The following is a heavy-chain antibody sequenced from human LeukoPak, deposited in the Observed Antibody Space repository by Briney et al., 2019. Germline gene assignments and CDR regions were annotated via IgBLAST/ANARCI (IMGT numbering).Heavy chain of an antibody. D-gene: IGHD3-22*01. V-gene: IGHV4-34*01. CDR1: GGSFSGYH. Sequence: SETLSLTCTVYGGSFSGYHWTWIRQSPGKGLEWIGDINPSGSTYYNPSLKSRLTISVDTSKNQFSLKLRSVTAADTAVYYCARGRHDITMIVVVMTSVSYYLDVWGKGTTVTVS. CDR2: INPSGST. CDR3: ARGRHDITMIVVVMTSVSYYLDV. J-gene: IGHJ6*03.